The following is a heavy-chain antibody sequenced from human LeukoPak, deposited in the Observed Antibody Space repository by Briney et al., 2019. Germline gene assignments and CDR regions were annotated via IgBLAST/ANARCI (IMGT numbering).Heavy chain of an antibody. Sequence: ASVNVSCKVSVYTLTELSMHWVRQAPGKGREWMGGFDPEDGETIYAQKFQGRVTMTEDTSTDTAYMELSSLRSEDTAVYYCATDPAYSSGWPGYWGQGTLVTVSS. CDR1: VYTLTELS. CDR2: FDPEDGET. D-gene: IGHD6-19*01. CDR3: ATDPAYSSGWPGY. V-gene: IGHV1-24*01. J-gene: IGHJ4*02.